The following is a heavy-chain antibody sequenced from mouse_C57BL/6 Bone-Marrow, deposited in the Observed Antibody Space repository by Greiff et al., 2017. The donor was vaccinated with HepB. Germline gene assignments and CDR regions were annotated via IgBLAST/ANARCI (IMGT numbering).Heavy chain of an antibody. Sequence: EVQLQESGGGLVKPGGSLKLSCAASGFTFSSYAMSWVRQTPEKRLEWVATISDGGSYTYYPDNVKGRVTISRDNAKNNLYLQMSHLTSEDTAVYYCAKEDDSGLAWFAYWGQGTRVTVSA. D-gene: IGHD1-3*01. V-gene: IGHV5-4*01. J-gene: IGHJ3*01. CDR2: ISDGGSYT. CDR1: GFTFSSYA. CDR3: AKEDDSGLAWFAY.